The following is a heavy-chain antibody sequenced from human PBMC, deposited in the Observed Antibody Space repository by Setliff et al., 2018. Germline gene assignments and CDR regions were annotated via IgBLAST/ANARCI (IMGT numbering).Heavy chain of an antibody. CDR2: INPGGGST. V-gene: IGHV1-46*01. CDR3: ARGYYDSYARYYVVGDY. J-gene: IGHJ4*02. CDR1: GYTFTNHY. D-gene: IGHD3-22*01. Sequence: ASVKVSCKVSGYTFTNHYMHWVRQAPGQGLEWMGMINPGGGSTTYAQKFQGRVTMTRDTSTSTVYMELSSLRTEDTAVYYCARGYYDSYARYYVVGDYWGQGTPVTVSS.